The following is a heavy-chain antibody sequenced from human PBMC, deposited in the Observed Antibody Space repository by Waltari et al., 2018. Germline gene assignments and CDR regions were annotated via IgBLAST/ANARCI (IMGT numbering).Heavy chain of an antibody. CDR3: ARDSEYYYGMDV. CDR2: ITSSGSTI. V-gene: IGHV3-48*03. CDR1: GFSFSSYE. J-gene: IGHJ6*02. D-gene: IGHD3-10*01. Sequence: EGQLVESGGGLVQPGGSLRLSCAASGFSFSSYEMNWVRQAPGKGLEWMSYITSSGSTIYYADSVKGRFTISRDNAKNSLYLQMNSLRAEDTAVYFCARDSEYYYGMDVWGQGTTVLVSS.